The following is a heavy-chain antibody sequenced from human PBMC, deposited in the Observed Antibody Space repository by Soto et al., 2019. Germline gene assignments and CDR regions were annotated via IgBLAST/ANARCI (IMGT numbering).Heavy chain of an antibody. Sequence: EVQLVESGGGLVKPGVSLRLSCAASGFTFTNAWMNWVRQAPGKGLEWVGRIKSKTDGGTADYAAPVKGRFTISRDDSSTTLYLQMNSLKAEETAVYYCTAGGVPAAAKGYYYYAMDVWGQGTTVTVSS. J-gene: IGHJ6*02. CDR2: IKSKTDGGTA. D-gene: IGHD2-2*01. CDR1: GFTFTNAW. V-gene: IGHV3-15*07. CDR3: TAGGVPAAAKGYYYYAMDV.